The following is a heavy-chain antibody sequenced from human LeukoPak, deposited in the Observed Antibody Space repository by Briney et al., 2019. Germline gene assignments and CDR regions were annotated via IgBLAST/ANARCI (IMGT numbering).Heavy chain of an antibody. J-gene: IGHJ4*02. CDR3: ARAADDVVVPAAISLGY. CDR1: GYTFTDHY. D-gene: IGHD2-2*02. V-gene: IGHV1-2*02. CDR2: INPNSGGT. Sequence: GASVKVSCKASGYTFTDHYMHWVRQAPGQGLEWMGWINPNSGGTNYAQKFQGRVTMTRDTSISTAYMELSRLRSDDTAVYYCARAADDVVVPAAISLGYWGQGTLVTVSS.